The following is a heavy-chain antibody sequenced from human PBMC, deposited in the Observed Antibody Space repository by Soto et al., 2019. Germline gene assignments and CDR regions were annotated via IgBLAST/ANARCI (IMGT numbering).Heavy chain of an antibody. V-gene: IGHV3-33*01. CDR2: IWYDGSNK. J-gene: IGHJ6*03. CDR1: GFTFSSYG. D-gene: IGHD2-2*01. CDR3: ASLGYCSSTSCPAGYYYYMDV. Sequence: GGSLRLSCAASGFTFSSYGMHWVRQAPGKGLEWVAVIWYDGSNKYYADSVKGRFTISRDNSKNTLYLQMNGLRAEDTAVYYCASLGYCSSTSCPAGYYYYMDVWGKGTTVTVSS.